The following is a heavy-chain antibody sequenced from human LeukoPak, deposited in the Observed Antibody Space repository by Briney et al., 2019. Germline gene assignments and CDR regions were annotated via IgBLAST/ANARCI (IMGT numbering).Heavy chain of an antibody. J-gene: IGHJ4*02. D-gene: IGHD4-17*01. Sequence: GGSLRLSCAASGFTFSSYAMHWVRQAPGKGLEWVAVISYDGSNKYYADSVKGRFTISRDNSKNTLYLQMNSLRAEDTAVYYCARDYGRRFDYWGQGTLVTVSS. CDR3: ARDYGRRFDY. CDR1: GFTFSSYA. V-gene: IGHV3-30-3*01. CDR2: ISYDGSNK.